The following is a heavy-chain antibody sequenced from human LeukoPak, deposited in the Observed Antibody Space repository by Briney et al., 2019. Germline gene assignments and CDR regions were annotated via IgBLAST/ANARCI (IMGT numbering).Heavy chain of an antibody. J-gene: IGHJ4*02. CDR2: IYYSGST. V-gene: IGHV4-39*07. D-gene: IGHD5-18*01. CDR1: GGSISSSSYY. CDR3: AREWIQLWPFDY. Sequence: SETLSLTCTVSGGSISSSSYYWGWIRQPPGKGLEWIGSIYYSGSTYYNPSLKSRVTISVDTSKNQFSLKLSSVTAADTAVYYCAREWIQLWPFDYWGQGTLVTVSS.